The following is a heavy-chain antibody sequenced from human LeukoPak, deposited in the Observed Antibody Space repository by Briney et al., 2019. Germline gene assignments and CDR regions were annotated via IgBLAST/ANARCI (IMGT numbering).Heavy chain of an antibody. D-gene: IGHD3-16*01. J-gene: IGHJ3*02. CDR2: ISGSGGST. CDR1: GFTFSGYV. CDR3: AKEIIWDDAFDI. Sequence: GGSLRLSCAASGFTFSGYVMTWVRQPPGKGLQWVADISGSGGSTYYADSVKGRFTISRDNSKNTLYLQMNSLRAEDTAVYYCAKEIIWDDAFDIWGQGTMVTVSS. V-gene: IGHV3-23*01.